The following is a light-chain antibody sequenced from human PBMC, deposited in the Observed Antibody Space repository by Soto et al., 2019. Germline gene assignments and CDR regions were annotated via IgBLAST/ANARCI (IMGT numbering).Light chain of an antibody. Sequence: QSVLTQPPSVSGAPGQRVTISCTGTSSNIGPGYDVHWYRQLPGTAPELLIYDNTNRPSGVPGRFSGSRSGTSASLAITGLQAEDEADYYCQSYDSRLSVVVFGGGTKLTVL. CDR1: SSNIGPGYD. CDR3: QSYDSRLSVVV. J-gene: IGLJ2*01. V-gene: IGLV1-40*01. CDR2: DNT.